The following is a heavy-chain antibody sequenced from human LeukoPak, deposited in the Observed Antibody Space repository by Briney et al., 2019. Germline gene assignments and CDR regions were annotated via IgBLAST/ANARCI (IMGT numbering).Heavy chain of an antibody. Sequence: SQTLSLTCSGSGGSIRSSAYHWSWVRQHPGKRLLWIGYIYYTGRTYYRPSLKSRVTISLDTSKNQFSLNLSSLTAADTAVYYCASREFRHGLQVDYWGQGTLVAVSS. CDR1: GGSIRSSAYH. D-gene: IGHD3/OR15-3a*01. CDR3: ASREFRHGLQVDY. V-gene: IGHV4-31*03. CDR2: IYYTGRT. J-gene: IGHJ4*02.